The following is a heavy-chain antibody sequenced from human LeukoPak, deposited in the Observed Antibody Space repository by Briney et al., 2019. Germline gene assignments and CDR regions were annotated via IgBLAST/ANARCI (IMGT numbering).Heavy chain of an antibody. D-gene: IGHD4-11*01. Sequence: SETLSLTCTVSGGSISSSSYYWGWIRQPPGKGLEWIGSIYYSGSTYYNPSLKSRVTISVDTSKNQFSLKLGSVTAADTAVYYCARQKSKDYFDYWGQGTLVTVSS. V-gene: IGHV4-39*01. CDR1: GGSISSSSYY. J-gene: IGHJ4*02. CDR3: ARQKSKDYFDY. CDR2: IYYSGST.